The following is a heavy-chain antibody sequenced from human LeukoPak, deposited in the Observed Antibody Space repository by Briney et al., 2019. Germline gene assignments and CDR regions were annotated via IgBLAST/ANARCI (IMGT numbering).Heavy chain of an antibody. CDR3: ASRIELSSWSSNYYFDY. CDR2: INTNTGNP. D-gene: IGHD6-13*01. Sequence: ASVKVSCKASGYTFTWYPMNWVRQAPGQGLEWMGWINTNTGNPTYAQGFTGRFVFSLDTSVSTTYLQISSLKAEDTAVYYCASRIELSSWSSNYYFDYWGQGILVTVSS. CDR1: GYTFTWYP. J-gene: IGHJ4*02. V-gene: IGHV7-4-1*02.